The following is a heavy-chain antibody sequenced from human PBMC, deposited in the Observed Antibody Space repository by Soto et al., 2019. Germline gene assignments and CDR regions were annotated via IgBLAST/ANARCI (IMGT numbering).Heavy chain of an antibody. Sequence: GGFLRLPWAAAWVNFGNGGIHRVRQDPGKGLEWLAVIWYDGTNIYYADSVKGRFTISRDNSKNTLYLQMNSLRTEDTAVYYCARALDFWSAYFDYWGQGSLVTVSS. CDR2: IWYDGTNI. CDR3: ARALDFWSAYFDY. J-gene: IGHJ4*02. V-gene: IGHV3-33*08. CDR1: WVNFGNGG. D-gene: IGHD3-3*01.